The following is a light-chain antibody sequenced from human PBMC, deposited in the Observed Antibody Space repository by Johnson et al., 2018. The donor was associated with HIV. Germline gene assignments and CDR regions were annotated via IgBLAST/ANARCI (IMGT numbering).Light chain of an antibody. Sequence: QSVLTQPPSVSAAPGQKVTISCSGSNSNIGDSYVSWYQQLPGTAPKLLIYDNNKLPSGIPDRFSGSKSGTSATLGITGLQTGDEADYYCGTWGGVFGTGTKVTVL. CDR1: NSNIGDSY. CDR3: GTWGGV. V-gene: IGLV1-51*01. CDR2: DNN. J-gene: IGLJ1*01.